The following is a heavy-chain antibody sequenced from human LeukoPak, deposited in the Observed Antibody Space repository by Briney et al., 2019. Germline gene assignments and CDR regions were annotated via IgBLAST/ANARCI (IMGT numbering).Heavy chain of an antibody. CDR3: ARDLSGIAGYTYGRGIDY. J-gene: IGHJ4*02. Sequence: GSLRLSCAASGFTFSSHWMSWVRQAPGKGLEWVANIKKDGSEKYYVDAVKGRFTISRDNAKTSLYLQMNSLRAEDTAVYYCARDLSGIAGYTYGRGIDYWGQGTLVTVSS. CDR1: GFTFSSHW. V-gene: IGHV3-7*01. D-gene: IGHD5-18*01. CDR2: IKKDGSEK.